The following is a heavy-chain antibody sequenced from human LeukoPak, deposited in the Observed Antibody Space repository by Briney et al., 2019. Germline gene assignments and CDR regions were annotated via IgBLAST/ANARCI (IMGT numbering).Heavy chain of an antibody. Sequence: SETLSLTCTVSGGSISSSSYYWGWIRQPPGKGLEWIGSIYYSGSTYYNPSLKSRVTVSVDTSKNQFSLKLSSVTAADTAVYYCARAGHSSSWYPDGSKTFDYWGQGTLVTVSS. V-gene: IGHV4-39*07. CDR3: ARAGHSSSWYPDGSKTFDY. J-gene: IGHJ4*02. CDR2: IYYSGST. CDR1: GGSISSSSYY. D-gene: IGHD6-13*01.